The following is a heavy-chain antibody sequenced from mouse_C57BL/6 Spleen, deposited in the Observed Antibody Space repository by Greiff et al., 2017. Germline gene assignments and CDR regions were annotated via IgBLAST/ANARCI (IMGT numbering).Heavy chain of an antibody. D-gene: IGHD1-1*01. J-gene: IGHJ2*01. CDR2: IHPSDIDT. CDR1: GYTFTSYW. Sequence: QVQLQQPGAELVKPGASVKVSCKASGYTFTSYWMHWVKQRPGRGLEWIGRIHPSDIDTNYNQKFKGKATLTVDKSSSTAYMQRSSRTSEDSAVYYGAIWGTTGVAPFDYWGQGTTLTVSS. V-gene: IGHV1-74*01. CDR3: AIWGTTGVAPFDY.